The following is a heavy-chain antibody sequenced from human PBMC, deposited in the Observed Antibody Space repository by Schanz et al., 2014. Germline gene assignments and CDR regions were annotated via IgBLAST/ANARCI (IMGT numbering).Heavy chain of an antibody. CDR1: NYIFTKYY. V-gene: IGHV1-46*03. CDR3: ARGPSTGAFDI. Sequence: QVQLVQYGAEVKKPGASVKLSCKASNYIFTKYYIHCVRQAPGQGLEWMGLINPYDDTIDYAKKFQGRFTMTRDTYTTTVCIELSSLRSEDTAVYFCARGPSTGAFDIWGQGTMVTVSS. CDR2: INPYDDTI. J-gene: IGHJ3*02.